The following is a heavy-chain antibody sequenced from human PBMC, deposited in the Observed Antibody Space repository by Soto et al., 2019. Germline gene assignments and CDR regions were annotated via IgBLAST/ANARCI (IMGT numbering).Heavy chain of an antibody. V-gene: IGHV4-30-4*01. D-gene: IGHD7-27*01. CDR1: GDSISNLDYF. CDR3: ARGRYCLTGRCFPNWFDS. CDR2: IYKSATT. Sequence: SETLSLTCSVSGDSISNLDYFWAWIRQPPGQALEYIGYIYKSATTYYNPSFESRVAISVDTSKSRFSLNVTSVTAADTAVYFCARGRYCLTGRCFPNWFDSWGQGALVTVSS. J-gene: IGHJ5*01.